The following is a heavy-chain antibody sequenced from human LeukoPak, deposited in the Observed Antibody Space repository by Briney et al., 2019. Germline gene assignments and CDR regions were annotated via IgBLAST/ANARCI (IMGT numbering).Heavy chain of an antibody. J-gene: IGHJ3*02. CDR2: VYHGGSS. D-gene: IGHD2-2*01. CDR3: ARDTEYEAFDI. V-gene: IGHV4-38-2*02. CDR1: GYSISSGFY. Sequence: PSETLSLTCTVSGYSISSGFYWGWIRQPPGKGLEWIGNVYHGGSSYYNPSLKSRVTISVDTSKNQFSLKLSSVTAADTAVYYCARDTEYEAFDIWGQGTMVTVSS.